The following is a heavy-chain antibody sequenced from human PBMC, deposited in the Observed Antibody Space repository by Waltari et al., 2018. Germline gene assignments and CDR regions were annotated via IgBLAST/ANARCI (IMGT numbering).Heavy chain of an antibody. D-gene: IGHD3-22*01. Sequence: QVQLVQSGAEVKKPGSSVKVSCKASGGTFSSYAISWVRPAPGPGLEWMGGIIPIFGTANYAQKVQGRVTITADESTSTAYMELSSLRSEDTAVYYCAREDTYYYDSSGRQYYFDYWGQGTLVTVSS. CDR1: GGTFSSYA. CDR2: IIPIFGTA. V-gene: IGHV1-69*01. J-gene: IGHJ4*02. CDR3: AREDTYYYDSSGRQYYFDY.